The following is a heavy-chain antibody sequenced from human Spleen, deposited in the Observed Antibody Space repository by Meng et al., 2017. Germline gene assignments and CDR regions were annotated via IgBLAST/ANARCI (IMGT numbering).Heavy chain of an antibody. J-gene: IGHJ4*02. CDR2: IYPVDSDT. Sequence: GESLKISCQGSGYSFTSYWIGWVRQIPGKGLEWMGIIYPVDSDTRYSPSFQGQVTISVDKSIGTAYLQWSSLKASDTAMYYCARRRRIVRAAGGADYFDYWGQGTRVTVSS. CDR3: ARRRRIVRAAGGADYFDY. D-gene: IGHD6-13*01. V-gene: IGHV5-51*01. CDR1: GYSFTSYW.